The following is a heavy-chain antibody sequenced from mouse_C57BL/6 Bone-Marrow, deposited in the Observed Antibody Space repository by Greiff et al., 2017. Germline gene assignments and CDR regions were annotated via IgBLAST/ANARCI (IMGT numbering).Heavy chain of an antibody. J-gene: IGHJ2*01. CDR2: IDPSASYT. V-gene: IGHV1-59*01. D-gene: IGHD2-5*01. CDR3: ARENGCYSNYGDY. Sequence: QVQLQQPGAELVRPGTSVKLSCKASGYTFTSYWMHWVKQRPGQGLEWIGVIDPSASYTNYNQKFKGKATLTVDTSSSTAYMQLSSLTSEDSAVYYCARENGCYSNYGDYWGQGTTLTVSS. CDR1: GYTFTSYW.